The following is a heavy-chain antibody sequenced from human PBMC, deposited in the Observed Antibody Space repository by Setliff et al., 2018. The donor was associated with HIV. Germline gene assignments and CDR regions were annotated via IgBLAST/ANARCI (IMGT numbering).Heavy chain of an antibody. V-gene: IGHV4-4*09. CDR1: GGSISSHY. CDR2: IYTSGIT. D-gene: IGHD6-13*01. Sequence: KPSETLSLTCTVSGGSISSHYWSWIRQSPGKGLEWIGYIYTSGITNYNPSLKSRVTISVDTSKNQFSLKLNSVTAADTAVYYCATRPADSKWYGVFDYWGQGPLVTVSS. J-gene: IGHJ4*02. CDR3: ATRPADSKWYGVFDY.